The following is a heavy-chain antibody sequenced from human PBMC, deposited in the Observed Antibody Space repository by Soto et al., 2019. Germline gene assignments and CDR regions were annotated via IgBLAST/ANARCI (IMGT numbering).Heavy chain of an antibody. Sequence: SETLSLTCVVSGGSFNANYWTWIRQPPGKGLEWVGEIFHSGNTNYNPSLNSRVTISVDTSRNQFSLKLSSVTAADTAIYYCASARWDYWGQGTLVTVSS. J-gene: IGHJ4*02. CDR1: GGSFNANY. CDR3: ASARWDY. V-gene: IGHV4-34*12. CDR2: IFHSGNT.